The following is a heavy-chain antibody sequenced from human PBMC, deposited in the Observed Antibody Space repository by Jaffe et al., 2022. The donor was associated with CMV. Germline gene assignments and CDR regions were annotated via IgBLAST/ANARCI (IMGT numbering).Heavy chain of an antibody. CDR3: ARHRAEMATTNYYYYYMDV. J-gene: IGHJ6*03. Sequence: EVQLVQSGAEVKKPGESLRISCKGSGYSFTSYWISWVRQMPGKGLEWMGRIDPSDSYTNYSPSFQGHVTISADKSISTAYLQWSSLKASDTAMYYCARHRAEMATTNYYYYYMDVWGKGTTVTVSS. V-gene: IGHV5-10-1*03. D-gene: IGHD1-1*01. CDR2: IDPSDSYT. CDR1: GYSFTSYW.